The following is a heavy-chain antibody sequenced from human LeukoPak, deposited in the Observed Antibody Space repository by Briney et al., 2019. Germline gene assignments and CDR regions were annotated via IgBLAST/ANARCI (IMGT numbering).Heavy chain of an antibody. V-gene: IGHV3-21*01. Sequence: GGSLRLSCAASGFTFNIYSMNWVRQAPGRGLEWVSSVTSTGAYIYDADSVKGRFTISRDNAKNSLYLQMNSLRAEDTAVYYCAGGNSEDYWGQGTLVTVSS. CDR2: VTSTGAYI. CDR1: GFTFNIYS. CDR3: AGGNSEDY. D-gene: IGHD4-23*01. J-gene: IGHJ4*02.